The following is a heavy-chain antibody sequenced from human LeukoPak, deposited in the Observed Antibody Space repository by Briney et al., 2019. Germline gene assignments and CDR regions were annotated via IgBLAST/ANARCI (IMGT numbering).Heavy chain of an antibody. V-gene: IGHV3-7*03. CDR3: AAHSYGYFVDY. Sequence: GGSLRLSCAASGFTFSSYWMSWVRQAPGKGLEWVANIKQDGSEKYYVDSVKGRFTISRDNAKNSLYLQMNSLRTEDTAVYYCAAHSYGYFVDYWGQGTLVTVSS. CDR2: IKQDGSEK. D-gene: IGHD5-18*01. CDR1: GFTFSSYW. J-gene: IGHJ4*02.